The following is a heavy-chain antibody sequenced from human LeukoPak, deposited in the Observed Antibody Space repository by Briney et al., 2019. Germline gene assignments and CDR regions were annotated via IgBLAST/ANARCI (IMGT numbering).Heavy chain of an antibody. Sequence: PGGSLRLSRAASGFTFSSYSMNWVRQAPRKGLEWVSSISSSSSYIYYADSVKGRFTISRDNAKNSLYLQMNSLRAEDTAVYYCARVGVAVAGGGAGYGMDVWGQGTTVTVSS. J-gene: IGHJ6*02. CDR3: ARVGVAVAGGGAGYGMDV. V-gene: IGHV3-21*01. CDR2: ISSSSSYI. D-gene: IGHD6-19*01. CDR1: GFTFSSYS.